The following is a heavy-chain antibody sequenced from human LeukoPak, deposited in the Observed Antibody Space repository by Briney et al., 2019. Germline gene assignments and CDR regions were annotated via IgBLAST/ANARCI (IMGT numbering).Heavy chain of an antibody. V-gene: IGHV3-23*01. J-gene: IGHJ6*02. Sequence: GGSLRLSCAASGFTFSSYWMSWVRQAPGKGLEWVSGISGGGVTTYYADSVKGRFTISRDNSKNTLYLQMNSLRADDTAIYYCARNQQLGGHSYYYYGMDVWGQGTTVTVSS. CDR2: ISGGGVTT. CDR1: GFTFSSYW. CDR3: ARNQQLGGHSYYYYGMDV. D-gene: IGHD3-16*01.